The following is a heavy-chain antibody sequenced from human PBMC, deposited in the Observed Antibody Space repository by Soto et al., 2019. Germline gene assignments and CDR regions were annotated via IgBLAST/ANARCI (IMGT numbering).Heavy chain of an antibody. Sequence: QVQLQESGPGLVKPSQTLSLTCTVSGGSISSGDYYWSWVRQHPGKGLEWIGYRSYSGSTYYNPSLKSRVTIVVDTSRNQFSLRLSSVTAADTAVYYCAREGGLAYCGGDCLYNWFHPWGQGTLVTVSS. CDR1: GGSISSGDYY. J-gene: IGHJ5*02. CDR3: AREGGLAYCGGDCLYNWFHP. V-gene: IGHV4-31*03. CDR2: RSYSGST. D-gene: IGHD2-21*02.